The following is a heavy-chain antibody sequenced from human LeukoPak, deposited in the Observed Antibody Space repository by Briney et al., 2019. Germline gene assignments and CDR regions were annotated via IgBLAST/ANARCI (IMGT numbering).Heavy chain of an antibody. J-gene: IGHJ3*02. CDR1: GYTFTNYG. CDR2: ISPYNDNT. CDR3: ARRLDIVVSIAFDI. Sequence: ASVKVSCKTSGYTFTNYGLSWVRQAPGRGLEWMGWISPYNDNTNYAQKFQGRVTMTTDTSTRTAYMELRSLRSDDTAVYYCARRLDIVVSIAFDIWGQGTMVTVSS. V-gene: IGHV1-18*01. D-gene: IGHD5-12*01.